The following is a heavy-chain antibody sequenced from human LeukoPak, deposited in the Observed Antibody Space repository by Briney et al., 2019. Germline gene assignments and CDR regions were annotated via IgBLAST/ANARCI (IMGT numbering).Heavy chain of an antibody. Sequence: EASVKVSCKTSGFYFIGYNMDWGCQGPGQGLDWMGWINLQSGGTKNAQKFQDRVTMTSDTSISTAYMDLGRLRSDATPVYYCATDPGHSGMDYWGQGSLVTVSS. CDR2: INLQSGGT. J-gene: IGHJ4*02. D-gene: IGHD3-10*01. V-gene: IGHV1-2*02. CDR3: ATDPGHSGMDY. CDR1: GFYFIGYN.